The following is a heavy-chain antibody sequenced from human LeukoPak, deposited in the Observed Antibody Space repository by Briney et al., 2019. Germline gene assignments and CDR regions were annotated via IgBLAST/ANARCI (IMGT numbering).Heavy chain of an antibody. J-gene: IGHJ3*02. V-gene: IGHV4-59*01. Sequence: SETLSLTCTVSGGSISRYYWSWIRQPPGKGLEWIGYIYYSGSTNYNPSLKSRVTISVDTSKNQFSLKLSSVTAADTAVYYCAREVGRGEGAFDIWGQGTMVTVSS. D-gene: IGHD3-16*01. CDR3: AREVGRGEGAFDI. CDR2: IYYSGST. CDR1: GGSISRYY.